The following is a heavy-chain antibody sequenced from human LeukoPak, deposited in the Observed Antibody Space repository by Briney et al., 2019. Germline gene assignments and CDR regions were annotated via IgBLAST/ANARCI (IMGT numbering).Heavy chain of an antibody. CDR1: GGTFSSYA. Sequence: ASVKVSCKASGGTFSSYAISWVRQAPGQGLEWMGGIIPIFGTANYAQKFQGRVTITADKSTSTAYMEVSSLRSEDTAVYYCARENPRAADSSGYYPNWFDPWGQGTLVTVSS. CDR3: ARENPRAADSSGYYPNWFDP. V-gene: IGHV1-69*06. J-gene: IGHJ5*02. D-gene: IGHD3-22*01. CDR2: IIPIFGTA.